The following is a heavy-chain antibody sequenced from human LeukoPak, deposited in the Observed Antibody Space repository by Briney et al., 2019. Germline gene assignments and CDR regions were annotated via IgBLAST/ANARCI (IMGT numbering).Heavy chain of an antibody. J-gene: IGHJ4*02. CDR2: ISCYNGDT. D-gene: IGHD3-22*01. Sequence: ASVKVSCKTSGYTFNRHGVSWLRQAPGQGLEWMGWISCYNGDTHYAQNHRGRFTMTTDASTSTAYMELRSLRSDDTAVYYCARDPSNTSGYNAWFDSWGQGTLVTVSS. CDR3: ARDPSNTSGYNAWFDS. V-gene: IGHV1-18*01. CDR1: GYTFNRHG.